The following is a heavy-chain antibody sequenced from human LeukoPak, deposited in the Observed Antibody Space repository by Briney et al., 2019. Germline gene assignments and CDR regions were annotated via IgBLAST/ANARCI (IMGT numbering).Heavy chain of an antibody. V-gene: IGHV1-69*05. CDR3: AKTDISGSYHDY. CDR2: IIPIFGTA. J-gene: IGHJ4*02. D-gene: IGHD1-26*01. Sequence: SVKVSCKASGGTFSSYAISWVQQAPGQGLEWMGRIIPIFGTANYAQKFQGRVTITTDESTSTAYMELSSLRSEDTAVYYCAKTDISGSYHDYWGQGTLVTVSS. CDR1: GGTFSSYA.